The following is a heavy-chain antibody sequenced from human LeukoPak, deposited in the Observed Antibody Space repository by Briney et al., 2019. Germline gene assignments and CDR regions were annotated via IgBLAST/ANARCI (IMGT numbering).Heavy chain of an antibody. CDR3: VKGLVAGPLGYFDY. CDR2: ISGSGGVT. J-gene: IGHJ4*02. CDR1: GFTFSNYA. V-gene: IGHV3-23*01. Sequence: GGSLGLSCAASGFTFSNYAMRWVRQAPGKGLEWGSAISGSGGVTYYADSVKGRFTISRDNSKNTLYLQMNSLRAEDTAVYYCVKGLVAGPLGYFDYWGQGTLVTVSS. D-gene: IGHD6-19*01.